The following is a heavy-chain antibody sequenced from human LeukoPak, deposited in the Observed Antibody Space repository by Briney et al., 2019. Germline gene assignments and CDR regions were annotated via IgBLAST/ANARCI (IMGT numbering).Heavy chain of an antibody. CDR3: ATYRQVLLPLES. J-gene: IGHJ4*02. CDR2: IFPSGGEI. CDR1: GFTFSTFA. Sequence: GGSLRLSCAASGFTFSTFAMIWVRQPPGKGLEWVSSIFPSGGEIHCADSVRGRFTISRDNSKSTLSLQMNSLRAEDTAIYYCATYRQVLLPLESWGQGTLVTVSS. D-gene: IGHD2-8*02. V-gene: IGHV3-23*01.